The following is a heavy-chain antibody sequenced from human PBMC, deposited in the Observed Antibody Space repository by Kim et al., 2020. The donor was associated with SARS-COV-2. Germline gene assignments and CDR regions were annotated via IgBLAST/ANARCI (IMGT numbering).Heavy chain of an antibody. V-gene: IGHV1-69*13. CDR1: GGTFSSYA. J-gene: IGHJ6*03. Sequence: SVKVSCKASGGTFSSYAISWVRQAPGQGLEWMGGIIPIFGTANYAQKFQGRVTITADESTSTAYMELSSLRPEDTAVYYCARDEGYCSSTSCYNDYCYYYMDVWGKGTTVTVSS. D-gene: IGHD2-2*02. CDR2: IIPIFGTA. CDR3: ARDEGYCSSTSCYNDYCYYYMDV.